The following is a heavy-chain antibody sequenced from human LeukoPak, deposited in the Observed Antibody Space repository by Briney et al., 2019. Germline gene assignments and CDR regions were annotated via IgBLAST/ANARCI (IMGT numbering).Heavy chain of an antibody. Sequence: SETLSLTCTVSGGSISSYYWSWIRQPPGKGLEWIGYIYYSGSTNYNPSLKSRVTISVDTSKNQFSLKLSSVTAADTAVYYCARDRRYSYGAYYYYMDVWGKGTTVTVSS. D-gene: IGHD5-18*01. CDR3: ARDRRYSYGAYYYYMDV. CDR2: IYYSGST. J-gene: IGHJ6*03. CDR1: GGSISSYY. V-gene: IGHV4-59*12.